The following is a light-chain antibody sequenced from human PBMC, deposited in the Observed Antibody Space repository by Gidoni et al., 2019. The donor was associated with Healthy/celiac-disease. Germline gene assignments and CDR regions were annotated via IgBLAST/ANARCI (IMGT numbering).Light chain of an antibody. Sequence: PSSLSASVGDRVTITCRASQSISSYLNWYQQKPGKAPKLLIYAASSLQSGVPSRFSGSGSGTDFTLTISSLQPEDFATYYCQQSYSTPWTFGQGTKVEIK. CDR1: QSISSY. CDR2: AAS. V-gene: IGKV1-39*01. J-gene: IGKJ1*01. CDR3: QQSYSTPWT.